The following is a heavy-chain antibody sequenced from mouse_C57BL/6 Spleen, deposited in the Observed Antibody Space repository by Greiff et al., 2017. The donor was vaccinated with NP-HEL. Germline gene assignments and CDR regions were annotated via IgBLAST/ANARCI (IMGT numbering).Heavy chain of an antibody. Sequence: QVQLQQSGAELVKPGASVKISCKASGYAFSSYWMNWVKQRPGKGLEWIGQIYPGDGDTNYNGKFKGKATLTADKSSGTAYMQLSSLTSEDSAVYFCAAIYYDYERGDYWGQGTTLTVSS. CDR2: IYPGDGDT. CDR3: AAIYYDYERGDY. J-gene: IGHJ2*01. D-gene: IGHD2-4*01. CDR1: GYAFSSYW. V-gene: IGHV1-80*01.